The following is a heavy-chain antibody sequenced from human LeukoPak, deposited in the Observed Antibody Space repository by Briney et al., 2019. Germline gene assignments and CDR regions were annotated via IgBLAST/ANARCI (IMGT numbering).Heavy chain of an antibody. CDR2: MNPNSGNT. J-gene: IGHJ3*02. D-gene: IGHD3-22*01. CDR1: GYTFTSYD. V-gene: IGHV1-8*03. CDR3: ARLLGLRVVRPDDEAFDI. Sequence: ASVKVSCKASGYTFTSYDINWVRQATGQGLEWMGWMNPNSGNTGYAQKFQGRVAITRNTSISTAYMELSSLRSEDTAVYYCARLLGLRVVRPDDEAFDIWGQGTMVTVSS.